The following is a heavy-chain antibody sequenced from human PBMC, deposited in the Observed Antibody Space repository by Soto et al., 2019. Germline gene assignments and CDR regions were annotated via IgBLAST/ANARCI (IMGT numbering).Heavy chain of an antibody. D-gene: IGHD5-18*01. V-gene: IGHV3-33*01. J-gene: IGHJ4*02. Sequence: QVQLVESGGGVVQPGRSLRLSCAASGFTFSSYGMHWVRQAPGKGLEWVAVIWYDGSNKYYADSVKGRFTISRDNSKNTLYLQMNSLRAEDTAVYYWAREVQLWFDYWGQGTLVTVSS. CDR2: IWYDGSNK. CDR1: GFTFSSYG. CDR3: AREVQLWFDY.